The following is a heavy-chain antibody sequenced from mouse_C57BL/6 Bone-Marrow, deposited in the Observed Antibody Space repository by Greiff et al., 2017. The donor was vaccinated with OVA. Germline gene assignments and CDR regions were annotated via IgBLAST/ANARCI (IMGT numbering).Heavy chain of an antibody. CDR2: INPNNGGT. CDR3: AGTELITTVVVHWYFDV. Sequence: EVQLQQSGPELVKPGASVKISCKASGYTFTDYYMNWVKQSHGKSLEWIGDINPNNGGTSYNQKFKGKATLTVDKSSSTAYMELRSLTSEDSAVYYCAGTELITTVVVHWYFDVWGTGTTVTVSS. CDR1: GYTFTDYY. D-gene: IGHD1-1*01. V-gene: IGHV1-26*01. J-gene: IGHJ1*03.